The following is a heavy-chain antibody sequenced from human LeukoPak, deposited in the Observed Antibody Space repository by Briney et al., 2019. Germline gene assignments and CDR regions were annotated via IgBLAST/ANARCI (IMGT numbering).Heavy chain of an antibody. CDR3: ARGFVESDFVVVPATTDY. V-gene: IGHV4-34*01. D-gene: IGHD2-2*01. Sequence: SETLSLTCGVYGGSFSDYYWSWIRQPPGKGLEWIGEINHSGSTNYNPSLKSRVTISVDTSKNQFSLKLSSVTAADTAVYYCARGFVESDFVVVPATTDYWGQGTLVTVSS. CDR2: INHSGST. J-gene: IGHJ4*02. CDR1: GGSFSDYY.